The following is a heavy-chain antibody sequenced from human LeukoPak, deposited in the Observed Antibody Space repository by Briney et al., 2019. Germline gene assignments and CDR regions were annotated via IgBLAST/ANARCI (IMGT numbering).Heavy chain of an antibody. CDR3: AASSGYSYYYYGMDV. D-gene: IGHD5-18*01. CDR2: IVVGSGNT. Sequence: SVKVSCKASGFTFTSTAVQWVRQARGQRLECIGWIVVGSGNTNYAQKFQERVTITSDMSTSTAYRELSSLRSEDTAVYYCAASSGYSYYYYGMDVWGKGTTVTVSS. J-gene: IGHJ6*04. V-gene: IGHV1-58*01. CDR1: GFTFTSTA.